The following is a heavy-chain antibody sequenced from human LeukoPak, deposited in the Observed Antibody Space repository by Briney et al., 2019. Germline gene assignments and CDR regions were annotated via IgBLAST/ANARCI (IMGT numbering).Heavy chain of an antibody. Sequence: GGSLRLFCSASGFTFSNFGMHWVRQAPGKGLEYVSAISGNGGSTHYADSVKGRFTISRDNSKNTLYLRMTSLKAEDTAVYYCVKEHCSSTSCFYFDYWGQGTLVTVSS. CDR2: ISGNGGST. V-gene: IGHV3-64D*06. CDR3: VKEHCSSTSCFYFDY. CDR1: GFTFSNFG. J-gene: IGHJ4*02. D-gene: IGHD2-2*01.